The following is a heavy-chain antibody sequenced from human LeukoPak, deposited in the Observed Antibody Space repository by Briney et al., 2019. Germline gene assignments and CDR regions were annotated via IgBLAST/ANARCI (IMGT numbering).Heavy chain of an antibody. J-gene: IGHJ4*02. D-gene: IGHD4-17*01. Sequence: NPSETLSLTCTVTGGSISSGDYYWSWIRQPPGKGLEWIGYIFYSGSTNYNPSLKSRVTISLDTSKNQFSLKLSSVTAADTAVYYCARGGTVTNFGYWGQGTLVTVSS. V-gene: IGHV4-61*08. CDR2: IFYSGST. CDR1: GGSISSGDYY. CDR3: ARGGTVTNFGY.